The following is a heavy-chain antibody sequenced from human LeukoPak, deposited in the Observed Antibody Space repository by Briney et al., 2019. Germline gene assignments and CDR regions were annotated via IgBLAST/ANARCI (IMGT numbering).Heavy chain of an antibody. D-gene: IGHD6-13*01. Sequence: PGRSLRLSCAASGFTFSSYSMTWVRQAPGKGLEWVSYISSSSSTIYYADSVKGRFTISRDNAKNSLYLQMNSLRAEDTAVYYCARGGIAAAYGMDVWGQGTTVTVSS. V-gene: IGHV3-48*04. CDR2: ISSSSSTI. CDR1: GFTFSSYS. J-gene: IGHJ6*02. CDR3: ARGGIAAAYGMDV.